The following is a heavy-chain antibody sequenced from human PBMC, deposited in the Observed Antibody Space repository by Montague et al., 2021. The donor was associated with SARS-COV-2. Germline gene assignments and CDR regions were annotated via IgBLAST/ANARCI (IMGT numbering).Heavy chain of an antibody. V-gene: IGHV4-39*07. D-gene: IGHD3-10*01. CDR1: GGSISSSSYY. J-gene: IGHJ6*02. CDR2: IYYSGST. Sequence: SETLSLTCTVSGGSISSSSYYWGWLRQPPGKGLEWIGSIYYSGSTYYNPSLKSRVTISVDTSKNQFSLKLSSVTAADTAVYYCARVRYYGSGTSLGMDVWGQGTMVTVSS. CDR3: ARVRYYGSGTSLGMDV.